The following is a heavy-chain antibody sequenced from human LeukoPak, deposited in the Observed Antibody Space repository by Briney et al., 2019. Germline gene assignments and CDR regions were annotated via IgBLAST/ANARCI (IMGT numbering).Heavy chain of an antibody. J-gene: IGHJ5*02. CDR1: GGSISSGSYY. CDR2: IYTSGST. D-gene: IGHD1-26*01. V-gene: IGHV4-61*02. CDR3: ASANIVGAT. Sequence: PSQTLSLTCTVSGGSISSGSYYWSWIRQPAGKGLEWIGRIYTSGSTNYNPSLKSRVTISVDTSKNQFSLKLSSVTAADMAVYYCASANIVGATWGQGTLVTVSS.